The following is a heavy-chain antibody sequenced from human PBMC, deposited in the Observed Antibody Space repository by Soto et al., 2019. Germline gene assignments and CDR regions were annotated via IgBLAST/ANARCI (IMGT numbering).Heavy chain of an antibody. D-gene: IGHD6-19*01. CDR2: ISQSGFT. Sequence: QVQLQQRGAGLLRPSETLSLTCAVSTESLRGYYWTWIRQSPGKGLEWIGEISQSGFTNCNPSLGGRVTLSVDTSKSEFSLHLTSMTAADTALYYCARGLFSSGWYSYFDPWGQGTPVTVSS. J-gene: IGHJ5*02. CDR3: ARGLFSSGWYSYFDP. CDR1: TESLRGYY. V-gene: IGHV4-34*01.